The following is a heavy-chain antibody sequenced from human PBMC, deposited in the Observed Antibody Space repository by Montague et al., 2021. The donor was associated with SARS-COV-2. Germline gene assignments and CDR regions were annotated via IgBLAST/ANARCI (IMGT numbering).Heavy chain of an antibody. J-gene: IGHJ5*02. CDR1: SWNSGED. V-gene: IGHV4-59*08. CDR3: ARHHPVGGVRP. D-gene: IGHD2-8*02. Sequence: SETLSLTCSRLGSWNSGEDWKSTRLTSSHMRESYADICYSKNTNYNPSLKSRVTISVDTSKNQFSLKLSSVTAADTAVYYCARHHPVGGVRPGGQGTLVTVSS. CDR2: ICYSKNT.